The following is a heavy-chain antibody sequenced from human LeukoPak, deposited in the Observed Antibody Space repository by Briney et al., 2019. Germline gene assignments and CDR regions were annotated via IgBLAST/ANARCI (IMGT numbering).Heavy chain of an antibody. D-gene: IGHD6-19*01. J-gene: IGHJ1*01. CDR1: GLTFDTFA. V-gene: IGHV3-23*01. Sequence: HTGGSLRLSCAASGLTFDTFAMSWVRQPPGKGLEWVSTISVSDGSTFYTDSVKGRFTISRDNSKNTLYLQMNSLRAEDTAVYYCANLRGWQWLPPLSFQHWGQGTLVTVSS. CDR3: ANLRGWQWLPPLSFQH. CDR2: ISVSDGST.